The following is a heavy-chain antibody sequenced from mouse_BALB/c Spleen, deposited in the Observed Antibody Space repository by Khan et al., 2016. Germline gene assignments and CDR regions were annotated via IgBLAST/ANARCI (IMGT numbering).Heavy chain of an antibody. CDR2: IRSKSNNYAT. CDR3: VRHGNYED. V-gene: IGHV10-1*02. D-gene: IGHD2-1*01. J-gene: IGHJ2*01. Sequence: EVQLVESGGGLVQPKGSLKLSCAATGFTFNTYAMNWVRQAPGKGLEWVARIRSKSNNYATYYADSVKDTFTISRDDSQSMLYLQMNNLKTEDTAMYYCVRHGNYEDWGQGTTLTVSS. CDR1: GFTFNTYA.